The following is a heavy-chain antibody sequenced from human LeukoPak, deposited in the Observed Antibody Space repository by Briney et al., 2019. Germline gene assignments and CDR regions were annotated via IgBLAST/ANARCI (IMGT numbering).Heavy chain of an antibody. CDR1: GGSISSGGYS. CDR2: ISSSGSTI. J-gene: IGHJ3*02. V-gene: IGHV3-11*01. Sequence: LSLTCAVSGGSISSGGYSWSWIRQPPGKGLEWVSYISSSGSTIYYADSVKGRFTISRDNAKNSLYLQMNSLRAEDTAVYYCAREAKYYDILTGYYNAFGDAFDIWGQGTMVTVSS. D-gene: IGHD3-9*01. CDR3: AREAKYYDILTGYYNAFGDAFDI.